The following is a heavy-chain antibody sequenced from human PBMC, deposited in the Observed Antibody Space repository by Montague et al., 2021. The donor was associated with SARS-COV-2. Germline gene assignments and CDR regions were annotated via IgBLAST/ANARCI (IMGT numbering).Heavy chain of an antibody. CDR1: GGSISSYYW. Sequence: TLSLTCTVSGGSISSYYWSWIRQPPGKALEWLARIDWDDDTFYSTSLKTRLTISKDTSKNQVVLTMTNMDPVDTATYYCARSYYDILTAYYTPFDYWGQGTLVTVSS. J-gene: IGHJ4*02. D-gene: IGHD3-9*01. V-gene: IGHV2-70*16. CDR2: IDWDDDT. CDR3: ARSYYDILTAYYTPFDY.